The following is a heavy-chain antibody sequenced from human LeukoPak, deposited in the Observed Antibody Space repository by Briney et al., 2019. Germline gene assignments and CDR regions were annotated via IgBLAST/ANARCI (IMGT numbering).Heavy chain of an antibody. CDR3: ARDFGYSSSSGFDY. CDR2: ISAYNGNT. D-gene: IGHD6-6*01. Sequence: ASVNVSCKASGYTFTSYGISWVRQASGQGLEWMGWISAYNGNTNYAQKLQGRVTMTTDTSTSTAYMELRSLRSDDTAVYYCARDFGYSSSSGFDYWGQGTLVTVSS. CDR1: GYTFTSYG. J-gene: IGHJ4*02. V-gene: IGHV1-18*01.